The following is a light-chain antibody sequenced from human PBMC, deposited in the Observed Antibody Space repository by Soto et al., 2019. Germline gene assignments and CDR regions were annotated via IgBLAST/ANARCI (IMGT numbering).Light chain of an antibody. J-gene: IGKJ1*01. V-gene: IGKV3-20*01. CDR3: QQYGTAPWT. CDR2: GAY. CDR1: QSINNY. Sequence: EIVLTQSSATLSLSPGERATLSCRASQSINNYLAWYQQKPGQAPRLLLYGAYNRATGIPDRFSGSGSGTDFTLTISRLEPEDFAVYYCQQYGTAPWTFGQGTKVDIK.